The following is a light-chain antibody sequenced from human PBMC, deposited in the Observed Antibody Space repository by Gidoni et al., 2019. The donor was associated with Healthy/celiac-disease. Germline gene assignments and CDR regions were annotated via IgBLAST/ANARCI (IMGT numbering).Light chain of an antibody. CDR1: QSVSSN. CDR3: QQYNSWPPWT. Sequence: EIVMTQSPATLSVSPGERATLSCRASQSVSSNLARYQQKPGQAPRLLIYRASTRPTGSPARFSGSGSGTEFTLTISSLQSEDFAVYYYQQYNSWPPWTFGQGTKVEIK. J-gene: IGKJ1*01. V-gene: IGKV3-15*01. CDR2: RAS.